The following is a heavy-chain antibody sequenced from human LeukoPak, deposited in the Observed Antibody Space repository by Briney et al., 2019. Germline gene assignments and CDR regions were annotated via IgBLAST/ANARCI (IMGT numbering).Heavy chain of an antibody. J-gene: IGHJ5*02. D-gene: IGHD6-13*01. CDR3: ARKIAAADNWFDP. CDR2: IIPIFGTA. Sequence: ASVKVSCKASGGTFSSYAISWVRQAPGQGLEWMGGIIPIFGTANYAQKFQGRVTITADESTSTAYMELSSLRSEDTALYYCARKIAAADNWFDPWGQGTLVTVSS. V-gene: IGHV1-69*13. CDR1: GGTFSSYA.